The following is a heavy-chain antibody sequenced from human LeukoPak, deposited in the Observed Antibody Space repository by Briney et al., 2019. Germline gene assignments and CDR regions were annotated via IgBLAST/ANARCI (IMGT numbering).Heavy chain of an antibody. CDR1: GGSFSGYY. J-gene: IGHJ6*02. CDR3: ARGRLRFLEWLSLSGYYGMDV. Sequence: KPSETLSLTCAVYGGSFSGYYWSWIRQPPGKGLEWIGEINHSGSTNYNPSLKSRVTISVDTSKNQFSLKLSSVTAADTAVYYCARGRLRFLEWLSLSGYYGMDVWGQGTTVTVSS. CDR2: INHSGST. V-gene: IGHV4-34*01. D-gene: IGHD3-3*01.